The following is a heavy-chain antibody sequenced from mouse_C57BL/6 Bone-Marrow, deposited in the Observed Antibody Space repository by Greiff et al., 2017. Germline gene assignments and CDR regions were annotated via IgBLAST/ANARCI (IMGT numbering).Heavy chain of an antibody. CDR2: IRNKANGYTT. CDR3: ARSTVVATDFDY. Sequence: EVKLVESGGGLVQPGGSLSLSCAASGFTFTDYYMSWVRQPPGKALEWLGFIRNKANGYTTEYSASVKGRFTISRDNSQSILYLQMNALRAEDSATYYCARSTVVATDFDYWGQGTTLTVSS. D-gene: IGHD1-1*01. V-gene: IGHV7-3*01. CDR1: GFTFTDYY. J-gene: IGHJ2*01.